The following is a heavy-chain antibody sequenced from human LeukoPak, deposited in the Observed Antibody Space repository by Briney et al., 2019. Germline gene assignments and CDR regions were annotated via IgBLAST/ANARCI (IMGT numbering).Heavy chain of an antibody. CDR3: ARGLNWNYDLGWVAP. D-gene: IGHD1-7*01. J-gene: IGHJ5*02. V-gene: IGHV1-18*01. CDR2: ISGYNGNT. CDR1: GYSSSSCS. Sequence: ASVKVSCKASGYSSSSCSISWVRQAPGQGLEWMGWISGYNGNTNYAQKFQGRVTLTTETSTSTAYMELRSLRSDDTAIYYCARGLNWNYDLGWVAPWGQGTLVAVSS.